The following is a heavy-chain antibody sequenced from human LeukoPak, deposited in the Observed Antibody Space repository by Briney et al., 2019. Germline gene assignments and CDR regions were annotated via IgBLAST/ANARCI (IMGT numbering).Heavy chain of an antibody. D-gene: IGHD3-10*01. V-gene: IGHV3-7*01. CDR3: ARERPASASAFDI. J-gene: IGHJ3*02. Sequence: EGSLRLSCAASGFTFSTYWMSWVRQAPGEGLEWVANMKYDGSDRYYVDSVKGRFTISRDNTKNSLYLQMNSLRVEDTAVYYCARERPASASAFDIWGQGTVVTVSS. CDR1: GFTFSTYW. CDR2: MKYDGSDR.